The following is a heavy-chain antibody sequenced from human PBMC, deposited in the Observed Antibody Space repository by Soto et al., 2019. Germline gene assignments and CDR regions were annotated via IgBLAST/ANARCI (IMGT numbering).Heavy chain of an antibody. J-gene: IGHJ5*02. V-gene: IGHV1-69*02. Sequence: QVLLVQSGAELKKPGSSLKVSCKASGGSLSSYPISWLRQAPGQGLEWMGRIIPFLDKTDYAQKFQGRVTFSADKPTSTIYLQLSSVPSDDPAVYYCARPVAAAVGYHWFDHWGQGTLVTVSS. CDR3: ARPVAAAVGYHWFDH. CDR1: GGSLSSYP. CDR2: IIPFLDKT. D-gene: IGHD6-13*01.